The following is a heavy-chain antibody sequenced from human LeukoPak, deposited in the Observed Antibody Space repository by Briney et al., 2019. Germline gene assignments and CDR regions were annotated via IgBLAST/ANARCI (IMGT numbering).Heavy chain of an antibody. J-gene: IGHJ6*02. D-gene: IGHD6-13*01. CDR2: ISDYNGNT. CDR3: ARDTPYSSSWFPSYYGMDV. CDR1: GYTFTSCG. Sequence: ASVKVSCKAPGYTFTSCGISWVRQAPGQGLEWMGWISDYNGNTNYAQKLQGRVTMTTDTSTSTAYMELRSLRSDDTAVYYCARDTPYSSSWFPSYYGMDVWGQGTTVTVSS. V-gene: IGHV1-18*01.